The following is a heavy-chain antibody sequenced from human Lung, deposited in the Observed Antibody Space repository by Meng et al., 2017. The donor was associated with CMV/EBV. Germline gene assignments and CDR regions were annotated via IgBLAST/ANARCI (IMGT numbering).Heavy chain of an antibody. CDR3: ATRRSGGSVPGWAWGMDV. Sequence: ESLKISCVASGFTGSANYMSWVRQAPGKGLEWVSVINSGGWTYYADSVKGRFTISRDNSKNTVYLQLNSLRAEDTAMYYCATRRSGGSVPGWAWGMDVWGQGXTVTFSS. J-gene: IGHJ6*01. CDR2: INSGGWT. D-gene: IGHD2-2*01. V-gene: IGHV3-53*01. CDR1: GFTGSANY.